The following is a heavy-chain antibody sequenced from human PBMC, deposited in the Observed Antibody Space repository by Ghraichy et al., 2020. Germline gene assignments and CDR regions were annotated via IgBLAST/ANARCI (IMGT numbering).Heavy chain of an antibody. CDR3: AKDGIMYYDTSSVDY. D-gene: IGHD3-16*01. CDR2: IWYDGSNK. Sequence: GGSLRLSCAASGFTFRHFGMHWVRQAPGEGLEWVAFIWYDGSNKYYADSVKGRFTISRDNSKNTLFLQMNSLRDEDTAIYYCAKDGIMYYDTSSVDYWGPGTLVTVSS. V-gene: IGHV3-30*02. J-gene: IGHJ4*01. CDR1: GFTFRHFG.